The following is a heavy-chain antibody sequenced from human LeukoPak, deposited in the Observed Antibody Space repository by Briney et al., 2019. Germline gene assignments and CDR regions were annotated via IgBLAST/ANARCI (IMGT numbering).Heavy chain of an antibody. Sequence: SETLSLTCTVFGGSMNGYYWSWIRQPPGKGLEWIGFVYHSGHTNYNPSLNSRAIISLNTSKNRLSLKLSSVTAADTAVYFCARDSGKVGATTWFDPWGQGTLVTVSS. J-gene: IGHJ5*02. CDR1: GGSMNGYY. CDR2: VYHSGHT. V-gene: IGHV4-59*01. D-gene: IGHD1-26*01. CDR3: ARDSGKVGATTWFDP.